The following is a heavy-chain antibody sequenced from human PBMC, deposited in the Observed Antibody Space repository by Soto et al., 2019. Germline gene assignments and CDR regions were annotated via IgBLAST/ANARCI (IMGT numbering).Heavy chain of an antibody. V-gene: IGHV4-30-4*01. Sequence: PSETLSRTCTVSGGSISSGDYYWRWIRQPPGKGLEWIGYIYYSGSTYYNPSRKSRVTISVDTSKNQFSLKLSSVTAADTAVYYYTRDRGATYYDFWSGYYTGIGYYYGMDVWGQGTTVTVSS. D-gene: IGHD3-3*01. CDR1: GGSISSGDYY. CDR2: IYYSGST. CDR3: TRDRGATYYDFWSGYYTGIGYYYGMDV. J-gene: IGHJ6*02.